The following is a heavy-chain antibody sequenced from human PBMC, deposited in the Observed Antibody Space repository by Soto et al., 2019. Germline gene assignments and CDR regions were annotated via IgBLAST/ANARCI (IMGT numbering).Heavy chain of an antibody. J-gene: IGHJ4*02. CDR1: GYTFTSYA. CDR3: ARLPRYSSSWYFDY. CDR2: INAGNGNT. V-gene: IGHV1-3*01. D-gene: IGHD6-13*01. Sequence: QVQLVQSGAEVKKPGASVKVSCKASGYTFTSYAMHWVRQAPGQRLEWMGWINAGNGNTKYSQKFQGRVTITRDTSGSTAYMELSSLRSEDTAVYYCARLPRYSSSWYFDYWGQGTLVTVSS.